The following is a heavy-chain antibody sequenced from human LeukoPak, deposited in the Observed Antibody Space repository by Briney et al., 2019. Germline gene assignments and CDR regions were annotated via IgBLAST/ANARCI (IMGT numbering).Heavy chain of an antibody. D-gene: IGHD3-22*01. Sequence: PSETLSLTCAVYGGSFSGYYWSWIRQPPGKGLEWIGEINHSGSTNYNPSLKSRVTISVDTSKNQFSLKLSSVTAADTAVYYCASQSNYYDSSGPLDYWGQGTLVTVSS. CDR3: ASQSNYYDSSGPLDY. V-gene: IGHV4-34*01. CDR2: INHSGST. J-gene: IGHJ4*02. CDR1: GGSFSGYY.